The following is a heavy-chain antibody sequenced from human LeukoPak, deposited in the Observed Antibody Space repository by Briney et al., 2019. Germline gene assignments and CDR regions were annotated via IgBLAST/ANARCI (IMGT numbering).Heavy chain of an antibody. Sequence: GGSLRLSCAASGFTFSSYEMNWVRQAPGKGLEWVPYISSSGSTIYYADSVKGRFTISRDNAKNSLYLQMNSLRAEDTAVYYCARGAEVGYSSGWYGYWGQGTLVTVSS. J-gene: IGHJ4*02. CDR3: ARGAEVGYSSGWYGY. CDR1: GFTFSSYE. CDR2: ISSSGSTI. D-gene: IGHD6-19*01. V-gene: IGHV3-48*03.